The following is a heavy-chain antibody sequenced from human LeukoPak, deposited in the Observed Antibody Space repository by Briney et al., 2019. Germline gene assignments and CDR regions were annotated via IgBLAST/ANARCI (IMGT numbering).Heavy chain of an antibody. V-gene: IGHV4-4*07. D-gene: IGHD3-10*01. CDR2: IYGSGTI. J-gene: IGHJ5*02. CDR3: ARDSGTTGEVKFDP. Sequence: SSETLSLTCTVSGGSISRSYWSWMRQPAGKGPEWIGRIYGSGTITYNPSLESRVTMSVDTSKNQFSLKLRSVTAAVTAVYYCARDSGTTGEVKFDPWGQGILVTVSS. CDR1: GGSISRSY.